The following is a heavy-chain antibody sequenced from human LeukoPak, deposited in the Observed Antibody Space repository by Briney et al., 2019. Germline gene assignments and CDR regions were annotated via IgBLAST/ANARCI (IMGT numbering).Heavy chain of an antibody. J-gene: IGHJ4*02. D-gene: IGHD6-13*01. Sequence: SETLSLTCAVSGGSIDGSEWWNWVRQPPGQGLEWIGEIHHSGKVIYNPSLNSRVAISIDKSRNQLSLILNSVTAADTAVYYCARDSISGSSWYFDYWGQGTVVTVSS. CDR2: IHHSGKV. CDR1: GGSIDGSEW. CDR3: ARDSISGSSWYFDY. V-gene: IGHV4-4*02.